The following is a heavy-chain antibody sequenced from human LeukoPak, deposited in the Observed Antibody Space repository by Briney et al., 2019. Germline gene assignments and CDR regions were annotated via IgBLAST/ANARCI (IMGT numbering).Heavy chain of an antibody. CDR1: GFTFSTYG. J-gene: IGHJ1*01. V-gene: IGHV3-30*02. Sequence: GGSLRLSCAASGFTFSTYGMHWVRQAPGKGLEWVAFIRLDGVTTYHADSVKGRFTISRDNSKNTLYRQMNSLRTEDTAMYYCAKGYDTRHWGQGTLVIVSS. CDR2: IRLDGVTT. CDR3: AKGYDTRH. D-gene: IGHD3-9*01.